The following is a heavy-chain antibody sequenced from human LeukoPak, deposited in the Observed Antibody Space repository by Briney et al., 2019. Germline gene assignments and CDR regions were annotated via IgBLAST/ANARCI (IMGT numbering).Heavy chain of an antibody. D-gene: IGHD3-9*01. V-gene: IGHV3-48*01. CDR2: ISSSSNTI. CDR3: ARATIFGWFDP. J-gene: IGHJ5*02. Sequence: GGSLRLSCAASGFTFSSYGMIWVRQAPGKGLEWISYISSSSNTIYYADSVKGRFTISRDNAKNSLYLQMNSLRAEDTAVYYCARATIFGWFDPWGQGTLVTVSS. CDR1: GFTFSSYG.